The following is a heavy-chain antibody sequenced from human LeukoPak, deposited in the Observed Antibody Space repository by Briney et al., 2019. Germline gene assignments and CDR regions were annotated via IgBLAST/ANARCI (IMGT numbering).Heavy chain of an antibody. CDR3: ARDLDSSGYHAYDY. V-gene: IGHV4-4*02. CDR1: GGSISSSNW. Sequence: SETLSLTCAVSGGSISSSNWWSWVRQPPRKGLEWIGEIYHSGSTNYNPSLKSRVTISVDKSKNQFSLKLSSVTAADTAVYYCARDLDSSGYHAYDYWGQGTLVTVSS. CDR2: IYHSGST. D-gene: IGHD3-22*01. J-gene: IGHJ4*02.